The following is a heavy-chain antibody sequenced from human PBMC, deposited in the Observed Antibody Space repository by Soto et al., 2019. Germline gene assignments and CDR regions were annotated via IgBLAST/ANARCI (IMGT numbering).Heavy chain of an antibody. V-gene: IGHV3-30-3*01. J-gene: IGHJ4*02. Sequence: QVQLVESGGGVVQPGRSLRLSCAASGFTFSSYAMHWVRQAPGKGLEWVAVISYDGSNKYYADSVKGRFTISRDNSKNTLYLQMNSLRAEDTAVYYCARGVAVITSFDYRGQGTLVTVSS. CDR2: ISYDGSNK. CDR1: GFTFSSYA. D-gene: IGHD3-22*01. CDR3: ARGVAVITSFDY.